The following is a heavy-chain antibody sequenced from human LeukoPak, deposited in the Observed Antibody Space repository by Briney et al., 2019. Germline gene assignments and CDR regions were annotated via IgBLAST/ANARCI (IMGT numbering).Heavy chain of an antibody. CDR1: GGSISSSSYY. J-gene: IGHJ4*02. D-gene: IGHD7-27*01. CDR2: IYYSGST. V-gene: IGHV4-39*07. CDR3: ARAGITRVDY. Sequence: SETLSLTCTVSGGSISSSSYYWGWIRQPPGKGLEWIGSIYYSGSTYYNPSLKSRVTISVDTSKNQFSLKLSSVTATDTAVYYCARAGITRVDYWGQGTLVTVSS.